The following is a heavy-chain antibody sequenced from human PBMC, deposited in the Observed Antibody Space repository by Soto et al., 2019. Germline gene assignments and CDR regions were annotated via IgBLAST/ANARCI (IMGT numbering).Heavy chain of an antibody. Sequence: WTWIRQPPGKGLEWIGYIYNSESTNFNPSRRSRLTISMDTSKIQFSLKLSSVTAADTDLYYCVRHDNRYFDLWGRGTLVTVSS. CDR3: VRHDNRYFDL. J-gene: IGHJ2*01. CDR2: IYNSEST. V-gene: IGHV4-61*07.